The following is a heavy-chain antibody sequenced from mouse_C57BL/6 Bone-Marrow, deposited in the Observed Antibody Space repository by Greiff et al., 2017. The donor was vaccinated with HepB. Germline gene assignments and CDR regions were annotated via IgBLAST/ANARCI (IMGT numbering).Heavy chain of an antibody. CDR3: TPYGKGSFAY. V-gene: IGHV14-4*01. D-gene: IGHD2-1*01. J-gene: IGHJ3*01. CDR1: GFNIKDDY. Sequence: EVQLVESGAELVRPGASVKLSCTASGFNIKDDYMHWVKQRPEQGLEWIGWIDPENGDTEYASKFQGKATITADTSSNTAYLQLSSLTSEDTAVYYCTPYGKGSFAYWGQGTLVTVSA. CDR2: IDPENGDT.